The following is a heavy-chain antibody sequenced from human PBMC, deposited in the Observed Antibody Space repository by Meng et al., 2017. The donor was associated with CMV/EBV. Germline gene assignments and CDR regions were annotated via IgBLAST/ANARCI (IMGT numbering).Heavy chain of an antibody. CDR1: GFTFSSYA. CDR2: IYSGGSST. CDR3: AKDIRVTMVRGGNYYYYGMDV. Sequence: GESLKISCAASGFTFSSYAMSWVRPAPGQGLEWVSVIYSGGSSTYYADSVKGRFTISRDNSKNTLYLQMNSLRAEDTAVYYCAKDIRVTMVRGGNYYYYGMDVWGQGTTVTVSS. J-gene: IGHJ6*02. D-gene: IGHD3-10*01. V-gene: IGHV3-23*03.